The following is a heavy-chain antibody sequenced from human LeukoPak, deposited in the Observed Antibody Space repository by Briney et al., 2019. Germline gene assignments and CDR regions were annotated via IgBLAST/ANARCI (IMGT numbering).Heavy chain of an antibody. CDR3: ARGANWGSPDY. V-gene: IGHV4-39*07. J-gene: IGHJ4*02. CDR2: MYYSGST. CDR1: GGSISSTGYY. Sequence: SETLSLTCSVSGGSISSTGYYWGWIRQPPGKGLEWIGSMYYSGSTYYNPSLKSRVTISLDTSKNQFSLKLSSVTAADTAVYYCARGANWGSPDYWGQGTLVTVSS. D-gene: IGHD7-27*01.